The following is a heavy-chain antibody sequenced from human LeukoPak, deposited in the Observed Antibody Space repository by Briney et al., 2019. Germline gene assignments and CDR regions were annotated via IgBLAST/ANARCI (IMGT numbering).Heavy chain of an antibody. CDR1: GFTVSSNY. J-gene: IGHJ4*02. CDR3: ARAGTTVTTKKIDY. V-gene: IGHV3-53*01. D-gene: IGHD4-17*01. Sequence: PGGSLRLSCAASGFTVSSNYMSWVRQAPGKGLEWVSVIYSGGSTYYADSVKGRFTIPRDNAKNSLYLQMNSLRAEDTAVYYCARAGTTVTTKKIDYWGQGTLVTVSS. CDR2: IYSGGST.